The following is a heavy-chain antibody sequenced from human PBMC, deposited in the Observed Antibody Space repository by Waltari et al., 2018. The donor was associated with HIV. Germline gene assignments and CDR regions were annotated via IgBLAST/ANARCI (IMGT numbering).Heavy chain of an antibody. Sequence: EVQLLESGGDLVQPGGSLRLSCAAAGFIFSNNAMSWVRQAPGKGRECVSSRSQNGRDTKYAASVKCRFTISRDNSKNILYLQMNSLQAEDTAVYFCAGGFSHVLDYWGQGTLVTVSS. V-gene: IGHV3-23*01. CDR2: RSQNGRDT. D-gene: IGHD5-18*01. J-gene: IGHJ4*02. CDR3: AGGFSHVLDY. CDR1: GFIFSNNA.